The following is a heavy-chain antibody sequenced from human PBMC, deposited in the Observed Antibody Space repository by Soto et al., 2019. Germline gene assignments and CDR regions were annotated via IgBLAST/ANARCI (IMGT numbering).Heavy chain of an antibody. Sequence: EVQLLESGGGLVQPGGSLRLSCAASGFIISSNYMSWVRQAPGKGLEWVSVIYADGDTYYAGSVQGRFTISRDNSKNTLYLQMNSLRAEDTAVYYCARDSPSSPPFGYWGQGTLVTVSS. J-gene: IGHJ4*02. CDR1: GFIISSNY. CDR3: ARDSPSSPPFGY. D-gene: IGHD2-2*01. V-gene: IGHV3-66*01. CDR2: IYADGDT.